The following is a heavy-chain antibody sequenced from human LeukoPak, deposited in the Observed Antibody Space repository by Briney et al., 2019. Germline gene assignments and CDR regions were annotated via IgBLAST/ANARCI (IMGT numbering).Heavy chain of an antibody. V-gene: IGHV4-59*01. CDR3: ARSARDGSGRFYFDY. CDR1: GDSISSYY. J-gene: IGHJ4*02. CDR2: IYNSGST. Sequence: SETLSLTCTVSGDSISSYYWSWIRQPPGKGLEWIGYIYNSGSTNYNPSRTDYNPSLKSRVTISVDTSKNQFSLKLSSVTAADTAVYYCARSARDGSGRFYFDYWGQGTLVTVSS. D-gene: IGHD3-10*01.